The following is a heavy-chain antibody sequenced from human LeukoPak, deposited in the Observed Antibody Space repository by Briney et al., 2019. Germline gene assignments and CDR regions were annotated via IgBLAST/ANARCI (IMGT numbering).Heavy chain of an antibody. D-gene: IGHD4-11*01. CDR1: GGTFSSYA. Sequence: SVKVSCKASGGTFSSYAISWVRQAPGQGLEWMGGIIPIFGTANYAQKFQGRVTITADKSTSTAYMELSSLRSEDTAVYYCARDNNYASYFDYWGQGTLVTVSS. CDR2: IIPIFGTA. J-gene: IGHJ4*02. V-gene: IGHV1-69*06. CDR3: ARDNNYASYFDY.